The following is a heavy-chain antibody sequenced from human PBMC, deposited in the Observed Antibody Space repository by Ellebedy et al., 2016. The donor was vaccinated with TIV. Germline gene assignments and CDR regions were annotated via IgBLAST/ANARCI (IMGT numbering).Heavy chain of an antibody. V-gene: IGHV1-24*01. CDR2: FHPEDGVT. J-gene: IGHJ5*02. D-gene: IGHD3-10*01. CDR1: GYTLTELS. CDR3: AVVRVVRGVIVTGWFDP. Sequence: ASVKVSXXVSGYTLTELSMHWVRQAPGGGLEWMGGFHPEDGVTIYAQKFQGRVTMTEDTSADTAYMEVKSLRSDDTAVYYCAVVRVVRGVIVTGWFDPWGQGTLVTVSS.